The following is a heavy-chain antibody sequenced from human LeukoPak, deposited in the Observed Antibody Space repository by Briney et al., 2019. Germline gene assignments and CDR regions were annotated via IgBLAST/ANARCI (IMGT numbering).Heavy chain of an antibody. J-gene: IGHJ4*02. D-gene: IGHD3-10*01. CDR1: GFTFSNYG. CDR3: ARDRIFGSGSLDF. CDR2: MNADGSTT. Sequence: GGSLRLSCAASGFTFSNYGIHWVRQAPGKGLVWVSRMNADGSTTNYADSVKGRFTISRDNAKNTLYLQMNSLSAEDTAVYYCARDRIFGSGSLDFWGQGSLVTVSS. V-gene: IGHV3-74*01.